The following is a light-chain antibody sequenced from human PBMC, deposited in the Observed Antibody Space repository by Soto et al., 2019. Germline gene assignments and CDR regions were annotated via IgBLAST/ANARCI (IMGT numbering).Light chain of an antibody. J-gene: IGKJ1*01. V-gene: IGKV3-11*01. CDR3: QQRGDWPRT. CDR1: QSFSNN. CDR2: DSS. Sequence: EIVLKQSPATLSLSPGERATLSCRASQSFSNNLAWYQQKPGQAPRLLIYDSSTRATGIPPRFSGSGSGTDFTLTISSLEPADFAVYYCQQRGDWPRTFGQGTKVDIK.